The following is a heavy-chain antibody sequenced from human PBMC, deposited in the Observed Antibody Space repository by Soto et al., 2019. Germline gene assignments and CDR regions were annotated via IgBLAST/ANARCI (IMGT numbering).Heavy chain of an antibody. CDR3: XXXXXXGSGSGTDV. Sequence: EVQLVESGGGLVQPGGSLRLSCAASGFTFSSYSMNWVRQAPGKGLEWVSYISSSSSTIYYADSVKGRFTISRDNAKXXXXXXXXXXXXXXXXXXXXXXXXXXGSGSGTDVWGKGTTVTVSS. J-gene: IGHJ6*04. CDR1: GFTFSSYS. V-gene: IGHV3-48*01. CDR2: ISSSSSTI. D-gene: IGHD3-10*01.